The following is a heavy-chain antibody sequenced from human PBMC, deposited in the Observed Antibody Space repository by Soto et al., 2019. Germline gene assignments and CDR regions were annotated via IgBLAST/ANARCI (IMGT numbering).Heavy chain of an antibody. V-gene: IGHV3-23*01. D-gene: IGHD1-20*01. CDR1: GFTFRSYT. CDR3: AKDRQPDGIWSFDY. CDR2: IGAGEDK. Sequence: EVQLLDTGGHLVQPGGSLRLSCGASGFTFRSYTMNWVRQAPGKGLEWVSGIGAGEDKYYADSVRGRFTISRDNSNNIRLLPMNSLRTEDTAIYYWAKDRQPDGIWSFDYWGQGTLDTVPS. J-gene: IGHJ4*02.